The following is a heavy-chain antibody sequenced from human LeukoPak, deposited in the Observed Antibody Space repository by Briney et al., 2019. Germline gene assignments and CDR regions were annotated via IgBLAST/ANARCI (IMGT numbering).Heavy chain of an antibody. J-gene: IGHJ4*02. CDR1: GYTFTSYY. CDR3: ARRGMARDFDY. D-gene: IGHD6-13*01. V-gene: IGHV1-46*01. Sequence: ASVKVSCKASGYTFTSYYMHWVRQAPGQGLEWMGIINPSGGSTSYAQKFQGRVTMTRDTSTSTAYMELRSLRSDDTAVYYCARRGMARDFDYWGQGTLVTVSS. CDR2: INPSGGST.